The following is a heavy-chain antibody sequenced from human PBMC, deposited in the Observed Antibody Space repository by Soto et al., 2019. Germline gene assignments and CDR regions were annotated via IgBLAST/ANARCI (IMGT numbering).Heavy chain of an antibody. CDR1: GYTFTNYG. V-gene: IGHV1-18*01. Sequence: GASVKVSCKASGYTFTNYGINWVRQAPGQGLEWMGWIRVSTGNINYAQKLQGRVTMTMDTSTSTAYMELRSLRSDDTAVYYCARDLDASGSYYTGYWGQGTLVTVSS. CDR2: IRVSTGNI. D-gene: IGHD3-10*01. J-gene: IGHJ4*02. CDR3: ARDLDASGSYYTGY.